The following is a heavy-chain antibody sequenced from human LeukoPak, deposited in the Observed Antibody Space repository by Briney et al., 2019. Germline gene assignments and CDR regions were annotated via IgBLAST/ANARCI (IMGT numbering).Heavy chain of an antibody. CDR1: GGSISSYY. CDR2: IYYSGST. V-gene: IGHV4-59*01. CDR3: ARGLDIVVVPAAIRRGWFDP. Sequence: SETLSLTCTVSGGSISSYYWSWIRQPPGKGLEWIGYIYYSGSTNYNPSLKSRVTISVDTSKNQFSLKLSSVTAADTAVYYCARGLDIVVVPAAIRRGWFDPWGQGTLVTVSS. J-gene: IGHJ5*02. D-gene: IGHD2-2*02.